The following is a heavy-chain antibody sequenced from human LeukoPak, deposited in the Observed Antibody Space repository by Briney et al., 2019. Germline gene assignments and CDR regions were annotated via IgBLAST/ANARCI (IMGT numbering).Heavy chain of an antibody. Sequence: GGSLRLSCAASGFTFSSYDMTWVRQAPGKGLEWVSGISGSGGSTYYADSVKGRFTISRDNSKNALYLQMNSLRAEDTAVYYCAKVGYTYGYRTPPEYFQHWGQGTLVTVSS. CDR3: AKVGYTYGYRTPPEYFQH. V-gene: IGHV3-23*01. CDR2: ISGSGGST. J-gene: IGHJ1*01. D-gene: IGHD5-18*01. CDR1: GFTFSSYD.